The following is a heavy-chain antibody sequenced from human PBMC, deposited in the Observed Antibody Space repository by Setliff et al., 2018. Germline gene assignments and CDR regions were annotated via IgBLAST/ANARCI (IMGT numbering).Heavy chain of an antibody. J-gene: IGHJ4*02. CDR3: ARSFSRREKFLLDY. CDR1: GGSISSYY. Sequence: PSETLSLTCTVSGGSISSYYWSWIRQPAGKGLEWIGHIYIGGNTYYNPSLKSRVTISMDTSKNQFSLKVSSVTAADTAVYYCARSFSRREKFLLDYWGQGALVTVSS. CDR2: IYIGGNT. V-gene: IGHV4-4*07.